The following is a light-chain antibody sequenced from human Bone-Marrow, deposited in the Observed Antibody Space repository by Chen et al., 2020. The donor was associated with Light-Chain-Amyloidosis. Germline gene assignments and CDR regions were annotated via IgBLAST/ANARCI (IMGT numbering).Light chain of an antibody. Sequence: DVVTTQSPLSLPVTLGQPASISCRSSQSLVHSDGNTYLNWFQQRPGQSPRRLIYHISKRDSGVPDRFSGSGSGTDFTLRISRLEAEDVGVYYCVHATLWPPVTFGEGTKVESK. CDR2: HIS. CDR1: QSLVHSDGNTY. V-gene: IGKV2-30*02. CDR3: VHATLWPPVT. J-gene: IGKJ4*01.